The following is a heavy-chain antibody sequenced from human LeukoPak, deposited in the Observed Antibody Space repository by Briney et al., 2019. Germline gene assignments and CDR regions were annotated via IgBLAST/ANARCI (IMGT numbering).Heavy chain of an antibody. CDR3: ARGFRRGYSYGYNFDY. D-gene: IGHD5-18*01. CDR2: ISSSGSTI. CDR1: GFTFSDYY. Sequence: GGSLRLSCAASGFTFSDYYMSWIRQAPGKGLKWVSYISSSGSTIYYADSVKGRFTISRDNAKNSLYLQMNSLRAEDTAVYYCARGFRRGYSYGYNFDYWGQGTLVTVSS. J-gene: IGHJ4*02. V-gene: IGHV3-11*04.